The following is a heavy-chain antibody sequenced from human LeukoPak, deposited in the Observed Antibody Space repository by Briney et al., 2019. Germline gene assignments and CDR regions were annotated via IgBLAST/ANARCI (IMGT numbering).Heavy chain of an antibody. J-gene: IGHJ4*02. V-gene: IGHV3-11*01. CDR1: GFTFTDYY. D-gene: IGHD6-6*01. CDR3: AKGLCGSSYTFDY. Sequence: GSLRLSFSASGFTFTDYYLSWIRRGPGQGLEWGSFISPSGTVIYYGDSVKGRFTSSRDNAKNTLYLQMISLRAEDTAVYSCAKGLCGSSYTFDYWGQGTLVTVSS. CDR2: ISPSGTVI.